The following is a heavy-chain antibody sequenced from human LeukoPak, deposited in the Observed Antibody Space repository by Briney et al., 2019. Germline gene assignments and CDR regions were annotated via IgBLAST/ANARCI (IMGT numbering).Heavy chain of an antibody. CDR1: GFTFSSYS. D-gene: IGHD6-19*01. CDR3: AKDKSGYSIGWRHFDY. J-gene: IGHJ4*02. CDR2: ISSSSSTI. Sequence: GGSLRLSCAASGFTFSSYSMNWVRQAPGKGLEWVSYISSSSSTIYYADSVKGRFTISRDNAKNSLYLQMNSLRAEDTALYYCAKDKSGYSIGWRHFDYWGQGTLVTVSS. V-gene: IGHV3-48*01.